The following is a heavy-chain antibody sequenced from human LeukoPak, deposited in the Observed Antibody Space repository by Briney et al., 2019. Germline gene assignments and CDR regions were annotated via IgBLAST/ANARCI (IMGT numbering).Heavy chain of an antibody. CDR2: TYWDDDK. Sequence: SGPTLVNPTQTLTLTCTFSGFSLSTRGVGVGWIRQPPRKALEWLALTYWDDDKRYSPSLKSRLTITKDTSKNQAVLTMTNMDPEDTATYYCPHSERYNSSSYSHFDYWGQGTLVTVSS. CDR3: PHSERYNSSSYSHFDY. CDR1: GFSLSTRGVG. V-gene: IGHV2-5*02. J-gene: IGHJ4*02. D-gene: IGHD3-22*01.